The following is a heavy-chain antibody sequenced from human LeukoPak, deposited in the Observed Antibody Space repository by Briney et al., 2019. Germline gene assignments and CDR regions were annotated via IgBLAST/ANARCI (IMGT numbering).Heavy chain of an antibody. Sequence: GGSLKLSCSASGFTFSSCGMHWVRQAPGKGLEWVAFIRYDETNKYYADSVKGRFTISRDNSKNTLYLHMNSLRPEDTAVYYCAKISTDYYDSSGYYRPGPPDYWGQGTLVTVSS. CDR2: IRYDETNK. CDR1: GFTFSSCG. J-gene: IGHJ4*02. V-gene: IGHV3-30*02. D-gene: IGHD3-22*01. CDR3: AKISTDYYDSSGYYRPGPPDY.